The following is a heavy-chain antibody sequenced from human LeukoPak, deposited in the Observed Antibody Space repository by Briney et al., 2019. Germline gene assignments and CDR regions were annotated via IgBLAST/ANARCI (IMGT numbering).Heavy chain of an antibody. CDR2: IYTSGST. J-gene: IGHJ4*02. CDR3: ARDRGRLRYCDTFDY. V-gene: IGHV4-4*07. Sequence: SETLSLTCTVSGGSISSYYWSWIRQPAGKGLEWIGRIYTSGSTNYNPSLKSRVTMSVDTSKNQFSLKLSSVTAADTAVYYCARDRGRLRYCDTFDYWGQGTLATVSS. D-gene: IGHD3-9*01. CDR1: GGSISSYY.